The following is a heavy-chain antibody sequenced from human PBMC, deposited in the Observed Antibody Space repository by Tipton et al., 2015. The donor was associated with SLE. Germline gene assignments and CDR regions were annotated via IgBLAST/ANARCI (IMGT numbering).Heavy chain of an antibody. CDR3: AKRGDVTGTQPGQNWFDP. V-gene: IGHV4-59*01. Sequence: LRLSCSVSGGSISTYYWSWIRQPPGKGLEWIGHISYSGSTTSHPSLNSRVTISVDTPKNQFSLSLSSVTSADTAVYYCAKRGDVTGTQPGQNWFDPWGQGILVTVSS. J-gene: IGHJ5*02. D-gene: IGHD1-7*01. CDR1: GGSISTYY. CDR2: ISYSGST.